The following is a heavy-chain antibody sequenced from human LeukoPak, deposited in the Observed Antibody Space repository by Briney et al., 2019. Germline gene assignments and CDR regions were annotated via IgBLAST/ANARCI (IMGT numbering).Heavy chain of an antibody. CDR2: INSDGSST. D-gene: IGHD5-12*01. J-gene: IGHJ3*02. V-gene: IGHV3-74*01. CDR3: ARDRGYAFDI. CDR1: GFTFSTYW. Sequence: PGGSLRLSCAASGFTFSTYWMHWVRQAPGKGLVWVSRINSDGSSTSYADSVKGRSTISRDNAKNTLYLQMNNLGAEDTAVYYCARDRGYAFDIWGQGTMVTVSS.